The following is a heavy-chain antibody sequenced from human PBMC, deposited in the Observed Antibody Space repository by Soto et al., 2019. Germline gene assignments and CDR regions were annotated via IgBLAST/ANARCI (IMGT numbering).Heavy chain of an antibody. CDR1: GYTFTSYD. D-gene: IGHD2-15*01. V-gene: IGHV1-8*01. CDR3: ARALSGGFKSLVSFGRNFDY. Sequence: VASVKVSCKASGYTFTSYDINWVRQATGQGLEWMGWMNPNSGNTGYAQKFQGRVTMTRNTSISTAYMELSSLRSEDTAVYYCARALSGGFKSLVSFGRNFDYWGQGALVTVSS. J-gene: IGHJ4*02. CDR2: MNPNSGNT.